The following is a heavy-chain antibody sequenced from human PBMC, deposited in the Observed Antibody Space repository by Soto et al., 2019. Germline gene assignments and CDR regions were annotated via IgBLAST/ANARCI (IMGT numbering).Heavy chain of an antibody. CDR1: GYSVTSSDYY. J-gene: IGHJ6*02. D-gene: IGHD2-15*01. CDR3: APLSVSLSGPYGIHV. Sequence: PSETLSLTCSVSGYSVTSSDYYWAWIRQPPGKGLEWIGSMFYSGLTYYNPSLKSRVTLSVDTSKTQFSVRLNSVTAADTAVYYCAPLSVSLSGPYGIHVWGQGTTVTVS. CDR2: MFYSGLT. V-gene: IGHV4-39*01.